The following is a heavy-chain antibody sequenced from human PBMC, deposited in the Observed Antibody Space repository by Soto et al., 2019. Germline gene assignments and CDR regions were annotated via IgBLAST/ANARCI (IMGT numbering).Heavy chain of an antibody. Sequence: QVRLVQSGAEVKKPGASVKVSCKASGYTFTSYGIIWVRQAPGQGLEWMGWISAYNGNTNYAQKLQGRVTMTTDTSTSTAYMELRSLRSDDTAVYYCARVKYSPPYYYCYGMDVWGQGTTVTVSS. CDR3: ARVKYSPPYYYCYGMDV. D-gene: IGHD5-18*01. V-gene: IGHV1-18*01. CDR1: GYTFTSYG. CDR2: ISAYNGNT. J-gene: IGHJ6*02.